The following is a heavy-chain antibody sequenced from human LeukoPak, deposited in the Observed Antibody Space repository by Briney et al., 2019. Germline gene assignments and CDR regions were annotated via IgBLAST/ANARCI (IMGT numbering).Heavy chain of an antibody. CDR1: GFTLSSYW. V-gene: IGHV3-7*01. Sequence: GGSLRLSCAASGFTLSSYWMSWVRQAPGKGLEWVANIKQDGSEKYYVDSVKGRFTISRDNAKNSLYLQMNSLRAEDTAVYYCARGVVEDPFDYWGQGTLVTVSS. J-gene: IGHJ4*02. D-gene: IGHD3-3*01. CDR3: ARGVVEDPFDY. CDR2: IKQDGSEK.